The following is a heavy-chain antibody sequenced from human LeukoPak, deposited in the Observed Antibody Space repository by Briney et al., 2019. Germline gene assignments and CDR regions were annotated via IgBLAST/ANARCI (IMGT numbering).Heavy chain of an antibody. CDR3: ARGSYYYGSGSYGY. J-gene: IGHJ4*02. Sequence: PSETLSLTCIVSGGSISSRSYYWDWIRQPPGKGLEWIGNLFDSGNTHYNPSLRSRLTMSVDTSKNQFSLKLSSVTAADTAVYYCARGSYYYGSGSYGYWGQGTLVTVSS. CDR1: GGSISSRSYY. V-gene: IGHV4-39*01. D-gene: IGHD3-10*01. CDR2: LFDSGNT.